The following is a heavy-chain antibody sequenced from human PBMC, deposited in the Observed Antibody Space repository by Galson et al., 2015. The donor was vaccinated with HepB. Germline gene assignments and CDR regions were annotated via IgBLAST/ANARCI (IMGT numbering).Heavy chain of an antibody. Sequence: SLRLSCAASGFTFSSYSMNWVRQAPGKGLEWVSSISSSSSYIYYADSVKGRFTISRDNAKNSLYLQMNSLRAEDTAVYYCARDLIRGYCSSTSCRGTGYYYYYYGMDVWGQGTTVTVSS. V-gene: IGHV3-21*01. CDR2: ISSSSSYI. CDR3: ARDLIRGYCSSTSCRGTGYYYYYYGMDV. D-gene: IGHD2-2*01. J-gene: IGHJ6*02. CDR1: GFTFSSYS.